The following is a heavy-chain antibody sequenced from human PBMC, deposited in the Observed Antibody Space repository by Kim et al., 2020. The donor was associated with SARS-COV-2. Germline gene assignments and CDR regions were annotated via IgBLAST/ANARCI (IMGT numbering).Heavy chain of an antibody. CDR1: GGSFSGYY. D-gene: IGHD4-17*01. Sequence: SETLSLTCAVYGGSFSGYYWSWIRQPPGKGLEWIGEINHSGSTNYNPSLKSRVTISVDTSKNQSSLKLSSVTAADTAVYYCSRRTTVTRAPYYYYYYGMDVWGQGTTVTVSS. V-gene: IGHV4-34*01. J-gene: IGHJ6*02. CDR3: SRRTTVTRAPYYYYYYGMDV. CDR2: INHSGST.